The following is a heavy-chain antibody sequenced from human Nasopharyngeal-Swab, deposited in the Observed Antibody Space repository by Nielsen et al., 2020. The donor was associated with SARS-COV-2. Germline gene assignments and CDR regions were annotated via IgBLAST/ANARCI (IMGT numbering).Heavy chain of an antibody. Sequence: WIRQPPGKGLEWVGFIRSKAYGGTTEYAASVKGRFTISRDDSKSIAYLQMNSLKTEDTAVYYCTRGPGKYSSSRYTDYWGQGTLVTVSS. V-gene: IGHV3-49*02. CDR3: TRGPGKYSSSRYTDY. J-gene: IGHJ4*02. D-gene: IGHD6-13*01. CDR2: IRSKAYGGTT.